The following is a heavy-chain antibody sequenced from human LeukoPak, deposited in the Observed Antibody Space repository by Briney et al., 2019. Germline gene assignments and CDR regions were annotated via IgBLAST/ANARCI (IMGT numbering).Heavy chain of an antibody. CDR1: GGSISSGRYF. V-gene: IGHV4-61*02. Sequence: SETLSLTCTVSGGSISSGRYFWSWIRQPAGKGLEWIGRIDNSGTTNYNPSLKSRVTISEDTSKSQFSLRLRSVTAADTAVYYCASGLFERRYYDYHMDVWGKGTTVTVSS. J-gene: IGHJ6*03. CDR2: IDNSGTT. CDR3: ASGLFERRYYDYHMDV. D-gene: IGHD3-9*01.